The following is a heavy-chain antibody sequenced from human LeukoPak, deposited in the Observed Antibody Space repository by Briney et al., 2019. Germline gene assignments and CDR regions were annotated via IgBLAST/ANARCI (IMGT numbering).Heavy chain of an antibody. V-gene: IGHV3-66*01. CDR3: ARDGGPYYFGY. D-gene: IGHD3-16*01. J-gene: IGHJ4*02. Sequence: GGSLRLSCAASGFTVNSKYMNWVRQPPGKGLEWVSVIYSGGSTYYADSVKGRFTISRDTSKNTLFLQMNSLTAEDTAVYYCARDGGPYYFGYWGQGALVTVSS. CDR2: IYSGGST. CDR1: GFTVNSKY.